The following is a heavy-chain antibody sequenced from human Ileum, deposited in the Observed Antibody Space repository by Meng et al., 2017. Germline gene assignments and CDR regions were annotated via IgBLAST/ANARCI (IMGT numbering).Heavy chain of an antibody. Sequence: GGSLRLSCAVSGFTFSDHYMDWVRKAPGKGLEWVGRSRNRDNSYTTEYAASVRGRFTISRDDSKNSLYLQMNSLKIEDTAVYLCTRVGVVGAVKVLFDYWGQGPLVTVSS. CDR2: SRNRDNSYTT. V-gene: IGHV3-72*01. J-gene: IGHJ4*02. D-gene: IGHD1-26*01. CDR1: GFTFSDHY. CDR3: TRVGVVGAVKVLFDY.